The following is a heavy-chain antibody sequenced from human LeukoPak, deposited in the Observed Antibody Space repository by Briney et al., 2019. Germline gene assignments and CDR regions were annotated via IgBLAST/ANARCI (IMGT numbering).Heavy chain of an antibody. CDR3: ARGVLLWFGELSQFDY. V-gene: IGHV4-38-2*01. CDR1: GYSISSGYY. Sequence: SETLSLTCGVSGYSISSGYYWGWIRQPPGKGLEWIGSIYHSGSTYYNPSLKSRVTISVDTSKNQFSLKLSSVTAADTAVYYCARGVLLWFGELSQFDYWGQGTLVTVSS. D-gene: IGHD3-10*01. CDR2: IYHSGST. J-gene: IGHJ4*02.